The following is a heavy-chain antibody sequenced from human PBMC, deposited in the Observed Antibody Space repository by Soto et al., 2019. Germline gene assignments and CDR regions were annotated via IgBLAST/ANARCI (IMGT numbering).Heavy chain of an antibody. Sequence: ASVKVSCKASGYTFTGYYMHWVRQAPGQGLEWMGWINPNSGGTNYAQKFQGWVTMTRDTSISTAYMELSRLRSDDTAVYYCKRAGDCSSTSCPLFDPWGQGTLVTVSS. CDR3: KRAGDCSSTSCPLFDP. CDR2: INPNSGGT. V-gene: IGHV1-2*04. D-gene: IGHD2-2*01. J-gene: IGHJ5*02. CDR1: GYTFTGYY.